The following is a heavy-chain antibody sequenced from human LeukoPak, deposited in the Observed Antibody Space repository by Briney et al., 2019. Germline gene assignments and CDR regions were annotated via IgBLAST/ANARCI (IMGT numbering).Heavy chain of an antibody. CDR2: IYYSGST. CDR3: ARTFDIGGYSYGYGAFDI. V-gene: IGHV4-39*07. D-gene: IGHD5-18*01. Sequence: PSETLSLTCTVSGGSISSSSYYWGWIRQPPGKGLEWIGSIYYSGSTYYNPSLKSRVTISVDTSKNQFSLKLSSVTAADTAVYYCARTFDIGGYSYGYGAFDIWGQGTMVTVSS. J-gene: IGHJ3*02. CDR1: GGSISSSSYY.